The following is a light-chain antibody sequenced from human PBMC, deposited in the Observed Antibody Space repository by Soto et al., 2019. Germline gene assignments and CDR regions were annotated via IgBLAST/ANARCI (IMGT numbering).Light chain of an antibody. V-gene: IGLV2-14*01. CDR2: EVS. CDR3: SSYPSSSTLYV. Sequence: QSVLTQPASVSGSPGQSITISCTGTSSDVGGYNYVSWYQQHPGKAPKLMIYEVSNRPSGVSNRFSGSKSGNTASLTISGLQSEDEADYYCSSYPSSSTLYVFGTGTKLNVI. J-gene: IGLJ1*01. CDR1: SSDVGGYNY.